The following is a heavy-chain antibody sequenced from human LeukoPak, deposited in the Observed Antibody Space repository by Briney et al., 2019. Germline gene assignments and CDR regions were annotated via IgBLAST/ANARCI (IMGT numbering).Heavy chain of an antibody. CDR3: AKDERGHSGYDPFDY. Sequence: PGGSLRLFCAASGFSFSSYSMNWVRQAPGKGLEWVSYISNSGSTIYYADSVKGRFTISRDNAKNSLYLQMNSLRAEDTAVYYCAKDERGHSGYDPFDYWGQGTLVTVSS. CDR1: GFSFSSYS. J-gene: IGHJ4*02. D-gene: IGHD5-12*01. V-gene: IGHV3-48*04. CDR2: ISNSGSTI.